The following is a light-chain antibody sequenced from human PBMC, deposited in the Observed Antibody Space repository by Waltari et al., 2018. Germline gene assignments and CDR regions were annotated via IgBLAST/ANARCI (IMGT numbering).Light chain of an antibody. J-gene: IGLJ2*01. Sequence: QSVLTQPPSVSGAPGQRVSISCTGSGSNTGAGYDVHWYQQHPGKAPKLLIYGTSTRPPGVPDRFFGSQSGTSASLAITALQAEDEAEYYCQSYDTSLSVVFGGGTKLTVL. CDR1: GSNTGAGYD. CDR2: GTS. V-gene: IGLV1-40*01. CDR3: QSYDTSLSVV.